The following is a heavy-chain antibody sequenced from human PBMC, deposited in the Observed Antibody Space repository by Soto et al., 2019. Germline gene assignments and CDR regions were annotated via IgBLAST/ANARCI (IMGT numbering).Heavy chain of an antibody. CDR1: GFTFSNAW. D-gene: IGHD4-17*01. Sequence: EVQLVESGGGLVKPGGSLRLSCAASGFTFSNAWMNWVRQAPGKGLEWVGRIKSKTDGGTTDYAAPVKGRFTISRXXSKNTLYLQMNSLKTEDTAVYYCTTGTDYVSHFDYWGQGTLVTVSS. V-gene: IGHV3-15*07. CDR3: TTGTDYVSHFDY. CDR2: IKSKTDGGTT. J-gene: IGHJ4*02.